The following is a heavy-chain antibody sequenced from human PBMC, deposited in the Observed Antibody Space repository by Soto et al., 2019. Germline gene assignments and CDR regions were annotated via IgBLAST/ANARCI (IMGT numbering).Heavy chain of an antibody. Sequence: VGTLRLSCAASGFTFSSYAMSWVRQAPGKGLEWVWAISGSGGSTYYADSVKGGFTISTDNYQNTLYLQTNSLRDEDTDVYYCAKDIDYDDYDWFDPWGQGTLVTVSS. J-gene: IGHJ5*02. CDR1: GFTFSSYA. V-gene: IGHV3-23*01. D-gene: IGHD4-17*01. CDR3: AKDIDYDDYDWFDP. CDR2: ISGSGGST.